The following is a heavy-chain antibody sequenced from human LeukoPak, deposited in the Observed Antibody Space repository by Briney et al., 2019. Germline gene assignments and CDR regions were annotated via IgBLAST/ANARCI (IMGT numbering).Heavy chain of an antibody. CDR2: INKDGGEK. CDR3: VKDSPPRYSGSPPAY. CDR1: GFTFSSYW. J-gene: IGHJ4*02. D-gene: IGHD1-26*01. Sequence: GGSLRLSCAASGFTFSSYWMSWVRQAPGKGLEWVANINKDGGEKYYVDSVKGRFTISRDNAKNSLYLQMNSLRADDAAVYYCVKDSPPRYSGSPPAYWGQGTLVTVSS. V-gene: IGHV3-7*03.